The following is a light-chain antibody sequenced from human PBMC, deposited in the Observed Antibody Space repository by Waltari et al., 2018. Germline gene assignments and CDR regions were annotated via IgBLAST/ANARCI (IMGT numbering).Light chain of an antibody. Sequence: DIVMTQSPASLAVPLGERATINCKSSKNILYNSNNKNYLAWYQQKPGQSPRVLINWASIRESGVPDRFSASGSGTEFTLTINNLEAEDVAVYYCQQYFTTPPVFGGGTRVEI. CDR2: WAS. CDR3: QQYFTTPPV. J-gene: IGKJ4*01. V-gene: IGKV4-1*01. CDR1: KNILYNSNNKNY.